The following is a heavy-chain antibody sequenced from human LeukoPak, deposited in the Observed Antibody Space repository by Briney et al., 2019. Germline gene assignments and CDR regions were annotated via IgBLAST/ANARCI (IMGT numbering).Heavy chain of an antibody. Sequence: QSGGSLRLSCAASGFTFDDYAMHWVRQAPGKGLEWVSGISWNSGSISYADSVKGRFTISRDNAKNSLYLQMNSLRAEDTALFYCAKDTAAAGLTRLDYWGQGTLVTVSS. V-gene: IGHV3-9*01. J-gene: IGHJ4*02. CDR2: ISWNSGSI. CDR1: GFTFDDYA. D-gene: IGHD6-13*01. CDR3: AKDTAAAGLTRLDY.